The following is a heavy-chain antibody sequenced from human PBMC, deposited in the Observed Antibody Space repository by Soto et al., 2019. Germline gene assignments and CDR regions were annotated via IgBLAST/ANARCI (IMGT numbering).Heavy chain of an antibody. CDR2: ISSSSSTI. CDR1: GFTFSSYS. J-gene: IGHJ5*02. CDR3: ARDVDWDIVVVPAAMLNWFAP. Sequence: EVQLVESGGGLVQPGGSLRLSCAASGFTFSSYSMNWVRQAPGKGLEWVSYISSSSSTIYYADSVKGRFTISRDNAKNSLYLKMNSLRAEDTAVYYCARDVDWDIVVVPAAMLNWFAPGGQGTLVTVSS. V-gene: IGHV3-48*01. D-gene: IGHD2-2*01.